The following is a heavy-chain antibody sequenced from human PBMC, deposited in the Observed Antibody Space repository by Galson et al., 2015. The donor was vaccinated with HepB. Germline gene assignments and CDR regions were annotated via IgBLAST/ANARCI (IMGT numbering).Heavy chain of an antibody. Sequence: SLRLSCAASGFTFDDYAMHWVRQAPGKGLEWVSGISWNSGNIHYADSVKGRFTISRDNAKNSLSPEMNSLRAEDTALYYCAKDSSGWSHFDSWGQGTVVAVSS. CDR2: ISWNSGNI. CDR1: GFTFDDYA. CDR3: AKDSSGWSHFDS. D-gene: IGHD6-19*01. J-gene: IGHJ4*02. V-gene: IGHV3-9*01.